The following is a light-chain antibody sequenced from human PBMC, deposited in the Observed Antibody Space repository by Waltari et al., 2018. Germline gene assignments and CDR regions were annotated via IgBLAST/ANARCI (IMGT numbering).Light chain of an antibody. V-gene: IGKV1-39*01. J-gene: IGKJ2*01. CDR3: QQSYITPYT. Sequence: DIQMTQSPSSLSASVGDRATITCRASKSIISYLNWYKQKPGKAPKLLMYAASSLQSGVPSRITGSGSETDFTLTISSLQPEDFATYFCQQSYITPYTFGQGTKLEIK. CDR1: KSIISY. CDR2: AAS.